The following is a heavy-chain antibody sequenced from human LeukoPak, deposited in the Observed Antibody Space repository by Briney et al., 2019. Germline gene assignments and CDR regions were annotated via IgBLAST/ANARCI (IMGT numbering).Heavy chain of an antibody. CDR3: ARGPPHRDYYYYYMDV. J-gene: IGHJ6*03. CDR2: ISAYNGNI. V-gene: IGHV1-18*01. D-gene: IGHD5-24*01. Sequence: ASVKVSCKASGYTFTSFGINWVRQAPGQGLEWMGWISAYNGNINYAQMLQGRVTMTTDTSTSTAYMDLRSLRSDDTAVYYCARGPPHRDYYYYYMDVWGTGTMVTVSS. CDR1: GYTFTSFG.